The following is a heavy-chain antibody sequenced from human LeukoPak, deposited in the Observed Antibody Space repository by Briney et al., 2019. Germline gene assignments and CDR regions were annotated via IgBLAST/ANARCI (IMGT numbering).Heavy chain of an antibody. J-gene: IGHJ3*02. CDR3: ARLRTPMVRGIGSNAFDI. D-gene: IGHD3-10*01. CDR2: IYYSGST. Sequence: PSETLSLTCTVSGASISSHFWSCIRQPPGKGLEWIGYIYYSGSTNYNPSLESRVTISVDTSKNQFSLKLTSVTAADTAVYYCARLRTPMVRGIGSNAFDIWGRGTMVTVSS. CDR1: GASISSHF. V-gene: IGHV4-59*08.